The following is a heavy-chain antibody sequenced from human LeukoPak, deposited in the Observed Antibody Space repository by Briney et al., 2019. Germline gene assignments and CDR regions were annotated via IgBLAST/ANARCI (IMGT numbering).Heavy chain of an antibody. CDR1: GYTFTSYY. Sequence: ASVKVSCKASGYTFTSYYMHWVRQAPGQGLEWMGIINPSGGSTSYAQKFQGRVTMTRDTSTSKVYMELRSLRSEDTAVYYCARDYSGRSFYYWGRGPLVTVPS. V-gene: IGHV1-46*01. CDR2: INPSGGST. CDR3: ARDYSGRSFYY. J-gene: IGHJ4*02. D-gene: IGHD3-10*01.